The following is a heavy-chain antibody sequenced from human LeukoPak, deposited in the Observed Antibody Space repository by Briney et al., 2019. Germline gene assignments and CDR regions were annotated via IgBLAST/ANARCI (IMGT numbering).Heavy chain of an antibody. D-gene: IGHD3-22*01. CDR1: GFTFSSYW. CDR3: ARTPSNYYGYYFDY. V-gene: IGHV3-7*01. CDR2: IKQDGSEK. Sequence: GGSLRLSCAASGFTFSSYWMSWVRQAPGKGLEWVANIKQDGSEKYYVDSVKGRFTISRDNAKNSLYLQMNSLRAEDTAVYYCARTPSNYYGYYFDYWGQGTLVTVSS. J-gene: IGHJ4*02.